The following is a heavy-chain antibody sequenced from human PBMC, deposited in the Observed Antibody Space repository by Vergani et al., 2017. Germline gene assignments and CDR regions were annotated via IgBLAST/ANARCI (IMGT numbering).Heavy chain of an antibody. D-gene: IGHD6-6*01. CDR2: FDPEDGET. V-gene: IGHV1-24*01. J-gene: IGHJ5*02. CDR3: ASSQTSIAASSTSNWFDP. Sequence: QVQLVQSGAEVKKPGASVKVSCKVSGYTLTELSMHWVRQAPGKGLEWMGGFDPEDGETIYAQKFQGRVTMTEDTSTDTAYMELSRLRSDDTAVYSCASSQTSIAASSTSNWFDPWGQGTLVTVSS. CDR1: GYTLTELS.